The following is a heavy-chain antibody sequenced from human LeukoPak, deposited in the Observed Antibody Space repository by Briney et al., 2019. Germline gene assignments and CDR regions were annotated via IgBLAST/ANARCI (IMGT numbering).Heavy chain of an antibody. Sequence: GGSLRLSCAASGFTFSSYAMSWVRQAPGKGLEWVSTISGSGGSTYYADSVKGRFTISRDNSKNTLYLQMNSLRAEDTAVYYCAKWKGQNIVVVPAACDYWGQGTLVTVSS. CDR3: AKWKGQNIVVVPAACDY. V-gene: IGHV3-23*01. D-gene: IGHD2-2*01. J-gene: IGHJ4*02. CDR1: GFTFSSYA. CDR2: ISGSGGST.